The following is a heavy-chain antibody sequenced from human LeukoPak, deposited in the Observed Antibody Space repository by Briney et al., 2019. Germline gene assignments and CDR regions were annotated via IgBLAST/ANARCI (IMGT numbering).Heavy chain of an antibody. V-gene: IGHV1-69*06. Sequence: GASVKVSCKASGGTFSSYAISWVRQAPGQGLEWMGGIIPIFGTANYAQKFQGRVTITADKSTSTAYMELSSLRSEDTAVYYCARVRVIAVAGRGDAFDIWGQGTMVTVSS. D-gene: IGHD6-19*01. CDR2: IIPIFGTA. J-gene: IGHJ3*02. CDR3: ARVRVIAVAGRGDAFDI. CDR1: GGTFSSYA.